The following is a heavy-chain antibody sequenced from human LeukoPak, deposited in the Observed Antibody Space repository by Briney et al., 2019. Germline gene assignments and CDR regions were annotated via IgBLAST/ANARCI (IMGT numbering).Heavy chain of an antibody. Sequence: ASVKVSCKASGYTFTNYYMHWVRQAPGQGLEWMGIINPSGGSTSYAQKFQGRVTMTRDTSTSTVYMELSSLRSDDTAVYYCARSNWNYPDVWGKGTTVTVSS. CDR3: ARSNWNYPDV. D-gene: IGHD1-20*01. V-gene: IGHV1-46*01. CDR1: GYTFTNYY. J-gene: IGHJ6*03. CDR2: INPSGGST.